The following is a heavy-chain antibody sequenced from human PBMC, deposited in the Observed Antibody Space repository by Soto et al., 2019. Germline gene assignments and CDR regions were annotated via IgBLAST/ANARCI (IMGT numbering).Heavy chain of an antibody. D-gene: IGHD6-13*01. Sequence: QVQLVQSGAEVKRPGASVKVSCKASGYTFTSYAVHWVRQAPGQRLEWMGWINTAKDTTKYSQKFQGRVTITRDTSANIVYMEVSSLTSEDTAVYYCARGSNWSYFDYWGQGTLVTVSS. CDR1: GYTFTSYA. V-gene: IGHV1-3*04. CDR2: INTAKDTT. J-gene: IGHJ4*02. CDR3: ARGSNWSYFDY.